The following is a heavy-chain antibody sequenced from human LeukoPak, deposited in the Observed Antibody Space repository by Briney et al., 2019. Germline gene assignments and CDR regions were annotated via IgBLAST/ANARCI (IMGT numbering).Heavy chain of an antibody. D-gene: IGHD3-22*01. CDR2: ISGSGSTT. Sequence: PGGSLRLSCAVSGFTFSSHPMNWVRQAPGKGLEWVSSISGSGSTTHYADSVKGRFTISRDNSKNTLYLQMNDLRAEDTAIYYCARRDLSDGRWLFLDYWGQGTLVTVSS. CDR1: GFTFSSHP. CDR3: ARRDLSDGRWLFLDY. V-gene: IGHV3-23*01. J-gene: IGHJ4*02.